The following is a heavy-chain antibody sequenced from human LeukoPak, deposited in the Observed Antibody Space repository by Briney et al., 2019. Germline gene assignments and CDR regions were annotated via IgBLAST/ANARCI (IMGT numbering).Heavy chain of an antibody. CDR1: GFTFSSYT. D-gene: IGHD6-25*01. Sequence: GGSLRLSCAASGFTFSSYTMNWVRQPPGKGLEWVSNIGTSSTTIYYADSVKGRFTISRDNAKNSLYLQMNSLRADDTAVYYCARFAAGGSYYYYMDVWGKGTSVTVSS. CDR3: ARFAAGGSYYYYMDV. V-gene: IGHV3-48*01. CDR2: IGTSSTTI. J-gene: IGHJ6*03.